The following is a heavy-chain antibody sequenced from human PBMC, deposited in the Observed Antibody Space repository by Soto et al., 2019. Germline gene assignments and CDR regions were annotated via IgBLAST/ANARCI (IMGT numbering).Heavy chain of an antibody. Sequence: GASVKVSCKPAGYDFSSYVLHWVRQAPGQGLEWMGWINADNGDTKYSQKFQDRVTITRDTSASVAYMEMSSLRSEDTAVYYCARDTGADLREEPANFDYWGQGTLVTVSS. D-gene: IGHD3-10*01. CDR1: GYDFSSYV. CDR3: ARDTGADLREEPANFDY. V-gene: IGHV1-3*01. CDR2: INADNGDT. J-gene: IGHJ4*01.